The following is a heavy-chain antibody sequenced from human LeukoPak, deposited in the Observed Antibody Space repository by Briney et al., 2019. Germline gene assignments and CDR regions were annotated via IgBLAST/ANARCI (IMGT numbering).Heavy chain of an antibody. CDR1: GSTFSSYA. V-gene: IGHV1-69*13. J-gene: IGHJ6*02. Sequence: GASVKVSCKASGSTFSSYAISWVRQAPGQGLEWMGGIIPIFGTANYAQKFQGRVTITADESTSTAYMELSSLRSEDTAVYYCARGYCSSTSCYGGNGMDVWGQGTTVTVSS. CDR2: IIPIFGTA. CDR3: ARGYCSSTSCYGGNGMDV. D-gene: IGHD2-2*01.